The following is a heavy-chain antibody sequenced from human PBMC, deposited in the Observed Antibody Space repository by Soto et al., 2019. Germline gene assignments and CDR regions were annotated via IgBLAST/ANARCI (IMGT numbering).Heavy chain of an antibody. CDR2: ISAYNGNT. J-gene: IGHJ6*02. CDR1: GHTFTSYG. V-gene: IGHV1-18*04. D-gene: IGHD3-16*01. Sequence: ASVKVSCKASGHTFTSYGISWVRQAPGQGLEWMGWISAYNGNTNYAQKLQGRVTMTTDTSTSTAYMELRSLRSDDTAVYYCAGELGVVWGYYYYYGMDVWGQGTTVTVS. CDR3: AGELGVVWGYYYYYGMDV.